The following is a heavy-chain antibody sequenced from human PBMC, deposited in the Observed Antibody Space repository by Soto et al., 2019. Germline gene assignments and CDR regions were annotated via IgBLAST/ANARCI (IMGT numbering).Heavy chain of an antibody. V-gene: IGHV1-69*12. CDR1: GGTFSSYA. D-gene: IGHD1-1*01. Sequence: QVQLVQSGAEVKKPGSSVKVSCKASGGTFSSYAISWVRPAPGQGLEWMGGIIPIFGTANYAQKFQGRGTITAGESTSTAYMELRSLRSYDTAVYYCAENPENDYYGMDVWGQGTTVTVSS. CDR3: AENPENDYYGMDV. CDR2: IIPIFGTA. J-gene: IGHJ6*02.